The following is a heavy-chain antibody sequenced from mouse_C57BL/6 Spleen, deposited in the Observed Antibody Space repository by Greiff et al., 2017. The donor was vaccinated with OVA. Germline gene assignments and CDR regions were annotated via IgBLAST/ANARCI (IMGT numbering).Heavy chain of an antibody. D-gene: IGHD4-1*01. CDR1: GYTFTDYE. V-gene: IGHV1-15*01. CDR3: TLTGSAWFAY. CDR2: IDPETGGT. J-gene: IGHJ3*01. Sequence: QVQLQQSGAELVRPGASVTLSCKASGYTFTDYEMPWVKQTPVHGLEWIGAIDPETGGTAYNQKFKGKAILTADKSSSTAYMELRSLTSEDSAVYYCTLTGSAWFAYWGQGTLVTVSA.